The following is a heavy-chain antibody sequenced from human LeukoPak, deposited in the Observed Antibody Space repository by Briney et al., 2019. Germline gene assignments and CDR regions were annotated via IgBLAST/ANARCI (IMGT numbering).Heavy chain of an antibody. V-gene: IGHV3-49*04. J-gene: IGHJ4*02. CDR1: GFTFGDYA. CDR3: TRVTYYYDNSGYFHFDS. Sequence: GGSLRLSCTTSGFTFGDYAMSWVRPAPGKGLEWVSFIRRKAHGGTTEYAASVKGRFSSSRDDSKSIAYLQMNSLKTEDTAVYFCTRVTYYYDNSGYFHFDSWGQGSLVTVSS. CDR2: IRRKAHGGTT. D-gene: IGHD3-22*01.